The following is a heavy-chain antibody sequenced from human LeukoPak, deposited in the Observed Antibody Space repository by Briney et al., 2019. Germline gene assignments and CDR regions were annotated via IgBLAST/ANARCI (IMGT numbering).Heavy chain of an antibody. Sequence: PGGSLRLSCAVSGLTFSRYAMSWIRQPPGKGLEWIGEINHSGSTNYNPSLKSRVTISVDTSKNQFSLKLSSVTAADTAVYYCARGRLRNYFDYWGQGTLVTVSS. CDR1: GLTFSRYA. CDR2: INHSGST. V-gene: IGHV4-34*01. D-gene: IGHD4-17*01. CDR3: ARGRLRNYFDY. J-gene: IGHJ4*02.